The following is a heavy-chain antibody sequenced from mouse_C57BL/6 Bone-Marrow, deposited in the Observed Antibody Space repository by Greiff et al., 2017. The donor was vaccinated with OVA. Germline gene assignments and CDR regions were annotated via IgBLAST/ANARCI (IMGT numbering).Heavy chain of an antibody. Sequence: EVKLVESGGGLVQPKGSLKLSCAASGFSFNTYAMNWVRQAPGKGLEWVARIRSKSNNYATYYAVSVKDRFTISRDDSESMLYLQMNNLKTEDTAMDYCVRGLPWYFGVWGTRTTVPVSS. CDR1: GFSFNTYA. D-gene: IGHD2-4*01. V-gene: IGHV10-1*01. J-gene: IGHJ1*03. CDR2: IRSKSNNYAT. CDR3: VRGLPWYFGV.